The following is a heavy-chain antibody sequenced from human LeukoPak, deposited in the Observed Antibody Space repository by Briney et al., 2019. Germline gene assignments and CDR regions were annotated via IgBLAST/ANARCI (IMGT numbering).Heavy chain of an antibody. D-gene: IGHD6-19*01. CDR1: GFTFSGSA. V-gene: IGHV3-73*01. J-gene: IGHJ4*02. CDR3: IAVAGQFDY. Sequence: PGGSLRLSCAASGFTFSGSAMHWVRQASGKGLEWVGRIRSKANSYATAYAASVKGRFTISRDDSKNTAYLQMNSLKTEDTAAYYCIAVAGQFDYWGQGTLVTVSS. CDR2: IRSKANSYAT.